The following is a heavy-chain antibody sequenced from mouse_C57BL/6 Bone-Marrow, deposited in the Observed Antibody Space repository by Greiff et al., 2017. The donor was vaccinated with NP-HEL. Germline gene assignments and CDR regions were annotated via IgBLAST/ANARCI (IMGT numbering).Heavy chain of an antibody. Sequence: QVQLKQPGAELVKPGASVKLSCKASGYTFTSYWMHWVKQRPGRGLEWIGRIDPNSGGTKYNEKFKSKATLTVDKPSSTAYMQLSSLTSEDSAVYYCARGGYSNCPFAYWGQGTLVTVSA. V-gene: IGHV1-72*01. CDR3: ARGGYSNCPFAY. CDR2: IDPNSGGT. CDR1: GYTFTSYW. D-gene: IGHD2-5*01. J-gene: IGHJ3*01.